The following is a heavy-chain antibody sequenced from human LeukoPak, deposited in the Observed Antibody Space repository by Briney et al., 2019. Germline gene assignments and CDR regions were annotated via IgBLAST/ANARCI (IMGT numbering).Heavy chain of an antibody. J-gene: IGHJ6*03. Sequence: GGSLRLSCAASGFTFSNYWMTWVRQAPGKGLEWVSAISGSGGSTYYADSVKGRFTISRDNSKNTLYLQMNSLRAEDTAVYYCAKGARAYGSGSYKLFYYYMDVWGKGTTVTVSS. V-gene: IGHV3-23*01. CDR1: GFTFSNYW. CDR2: ISGSGGST. D-gene: IGHD3-10*01. CDR3: AKGARAYGSGSYKLFYYYMDV.